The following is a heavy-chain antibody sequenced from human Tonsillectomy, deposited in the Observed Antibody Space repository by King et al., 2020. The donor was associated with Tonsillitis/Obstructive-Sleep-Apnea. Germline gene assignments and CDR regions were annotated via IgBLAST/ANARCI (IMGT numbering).Heavy chain of an antibody. D-gene: IGHD1-1*01. CDR1: GGSISSYY. Sequence: VQLQESGPGLVKPSETLSLTCTVSGGSISSYYWSWIRQPPGKGLEWIGYIYYSGSTNYNPSLKSRVTISVDTSKNQFSLKLSSLTAADTAVYYCARHLDAADYWGQGTLVTVSS. J-gene: IGHJ4*02. CDR2: IYYSGST. CDR3: ARHLDAADY. V-gene: IGHV4-59*08.